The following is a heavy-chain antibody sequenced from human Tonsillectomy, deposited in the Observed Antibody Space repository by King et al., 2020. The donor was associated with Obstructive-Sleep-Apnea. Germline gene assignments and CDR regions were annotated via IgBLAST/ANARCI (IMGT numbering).Heavy chain of an antibody. J-gene: IGHJ1*01. V-gene: IGHV4-59*01. CDR3: ARNSQQVVSVEYFQH. D-gene: IGHD6-13*01. CDR1: GGSISSYY. Sequence: VQLQESGPGLVKPSETLSLTCTVSGGSISSYYWSWIRQPPGRGLELIGYINYSGSTNSNPSLKRQLTISVETSKKQFSLKLSSVTAADTALYYCARNSQQVVSVEYFQHWGQGTLVTVAS. CDR2: INYSGST.